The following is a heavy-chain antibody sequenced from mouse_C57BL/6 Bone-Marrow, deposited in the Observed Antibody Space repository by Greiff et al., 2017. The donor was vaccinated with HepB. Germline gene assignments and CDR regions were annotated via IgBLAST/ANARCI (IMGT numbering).Heavy chain of an antibody. CDR3: ASLYYGYRFAY. D-gene: IGHD2-2*01. CDR1: GYAFSSSW. CDR2: IYPGDGDT. Sequence: QVQLQESGPELVKPGASVKISCKASGYAFSSSWMNWVKQRPGKGLEWIGRIYPGDGDTNYNGKFKGKATLTADKSSSTAYMQLSSLTSEDSAVYFCASLYYGYRFAYWGQGTLVTVSA. V-gene: IGHV1-82*01. J-gene: IGHJ3*01.